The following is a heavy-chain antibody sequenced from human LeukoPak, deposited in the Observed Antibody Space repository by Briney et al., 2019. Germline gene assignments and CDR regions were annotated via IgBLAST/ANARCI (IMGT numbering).Heavy chain of an antibody. D-gene: IGHD2-15*01. CDR2: IYPGDSDT. CDR3: ARREGSCSGGYCLSAFDI. Sequence: GESLKISCKGSGYSFTTYWIGWVRQMPGKGLEWMGIIYPGDSDTRFSPSFQGQVTISADKSISTAYLQWSSLKASDTAMYYCARREGSCSGGYCLSAFDIWGQGTMVTVSS. J-gene: IGHJ3*02. V-gene: IGHV5-51*01. CDR1: GYSFTTYW.